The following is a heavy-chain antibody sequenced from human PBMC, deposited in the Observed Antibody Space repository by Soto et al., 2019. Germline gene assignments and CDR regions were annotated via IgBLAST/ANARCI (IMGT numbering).Heavy chain of an antibody. CDR1: GFTVSGDH. Sequence: RGSLRLSCAASGFTVSGDHMSWVRQAPGKGLECIAVIYYGGTTYYADSVQGRFTVSRDSSKNTLHLQMDDLRADDTAVYYCAREAAGFDIWGQGTMVTVSS. CDR3: AREAAGFDI. CDR2: IYYGGTT. J-gene: IGHJ3*02. D-gene: IGHD6-13*01. V-gene: IGHV3-53*01.